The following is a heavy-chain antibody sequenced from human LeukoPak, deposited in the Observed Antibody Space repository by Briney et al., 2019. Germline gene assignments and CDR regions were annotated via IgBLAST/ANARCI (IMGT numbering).Heavy chain of an antibody. J-gene: IGHJ4*02. CDR2: ISSGGDT. V-gene: IGHV3-23*01. Sequence: PGGSLRLSCAASGFTFSDYAMSWVRQAPGKGQEWVSAISSGGDTYYAESVKGRFTISRDNSKNTLSLQMSSLRAEDTAVYYCTKRGCSSTTCYSNCWGQGTLVTVAS. CDR1: GFTFSDYA. D-gene: IGHD2-2*01. CDR3: TKRGCSSTTCYSNC.